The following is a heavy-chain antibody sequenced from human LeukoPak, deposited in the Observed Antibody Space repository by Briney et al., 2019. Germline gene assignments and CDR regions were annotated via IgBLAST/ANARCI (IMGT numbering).Heavy chain of an antibody. J-gene: IGHJ4*02. CDR1: GFTFSKSW. D-gene: IGHD3-3*01. CDR3: ARDRSISGVVTIDF. CDR2: IKPDGSET. V-gene: IGHV3-7*01. Sequence: GGSLRLSCAASGFTFSKSWMTWVRHAPGKGLEWVANIKPDGSETYYVDSVMGRFTISRDNAKNSVYLQMNSLRAEDTAVYYCARDRSISGVVTIDFWGQGTLVTVSS.